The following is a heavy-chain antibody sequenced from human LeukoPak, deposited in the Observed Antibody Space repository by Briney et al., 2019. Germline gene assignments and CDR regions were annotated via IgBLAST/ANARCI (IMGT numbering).Heavy chain of an antibody. D-gene: IGHD3-22*01. CDR2: ISSSGSTI. V-gene: IGHV3-48*03. CDR3: ARDHHRRLYDSQARDTFDI. J-gene: IGHJ3*02. CDR1: GFTFSSYE. Sequence: GGSLRLSCAASGFTFSSYEMNWVRQAPGKGLEWVSYISSSGSTIYYADSVKGRFTISRDNAKNSLYLQMNSLRAEDTAVYYCARDHHRRLYDSQARDTFDIWGQGTMVTVSS.